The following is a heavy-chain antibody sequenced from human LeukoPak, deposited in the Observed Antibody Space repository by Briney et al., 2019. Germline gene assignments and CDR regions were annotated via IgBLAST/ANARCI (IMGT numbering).Heavy chain of an antibody. Sequence: SETLSLTCAVYGESFSGYYWSWIRQPPGKGQEWIGEINHSGSTNYNPSLKSRVTISVDTSKNQFSLKLSSVTAADTAVYYCARGRYVVSESGWYELRGLYYFDYWGQGTLVTVSS. V-gene: IGHV4-34*01. J-gene: IGHJ4*02. CDR3: ARGRYVVSESGWYELRGLYYFDY. CDR2: INHSGST. D-gene: IGHD6-19*01. CDR1: GESFSGYY.